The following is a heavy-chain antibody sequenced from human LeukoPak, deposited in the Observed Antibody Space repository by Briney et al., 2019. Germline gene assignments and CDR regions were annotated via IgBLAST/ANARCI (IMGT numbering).Heavy chain of an antibody. V-gene: IGHV3-7*01. J-gene: IGHJ6*03. CDR2: IKQDGSEK. D-gene: IGHD5-18*01. CDR3: ERCGYSHGYGWGGGYYYYYMDV. CDR1: GFTFSSYW. Sequence: GGSLRLSCAASGFTFSSYWMGWVRQAPGKGLEWVANIKQDGSEKYYVDSVKGRFTISRDNAKNSLYLQMNSLRAEDTAVYYCERCGYSHGYGWGGGYYYYYMDVWGKGTTVTVSS.